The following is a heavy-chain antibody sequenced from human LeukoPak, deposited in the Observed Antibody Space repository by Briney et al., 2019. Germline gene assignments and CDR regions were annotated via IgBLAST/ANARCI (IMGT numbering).Heavy chain of an antibody. Sequence: KPSETLSLTCTVSGGSINTYYWSWIRQPPGKGLEWTGYIYYSGSTNYNPSLKSRVTISVDTSKNQLSLKLSSVTAADTAVYYCARTIAAAGSDWFDPWGQGTLVTVSS. V-gene: IGHV4-59*08. CDR2: IYYSGST. J-gene: IGHJ5*02. CDR1: GGSINTYY. CDR3: ARTIAAAGSDWFDP. D-gene: IGHD6-13*01.